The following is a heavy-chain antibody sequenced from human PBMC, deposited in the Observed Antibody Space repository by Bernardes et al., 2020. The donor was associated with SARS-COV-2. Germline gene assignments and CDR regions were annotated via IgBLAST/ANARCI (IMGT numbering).Heavy chain of an antibody. D-gene: IGHD1-26*01. CDR2: ISPYNGNT. CDR3: ARDLWDSGISYDY. CDR1: GYTFTSSH. J-gene: IGHJ4*02. V-gene: IGHV1-18*01. Sequence: ASVKVSCKTSGYTFTSSHITWVRQAPGQGLEWMGWISPYNGNTNYAQKLQGRVTMTTDTSTSTAYMELRSLRSDDTAVYYCARDLWDSGISYDYWGQGTLVTVSS.